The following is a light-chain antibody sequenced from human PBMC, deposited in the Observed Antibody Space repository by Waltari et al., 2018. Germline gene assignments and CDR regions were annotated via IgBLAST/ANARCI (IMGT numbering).Light chain of an antibody. J-gene: IGLJ1*01. V-gene: IGLV3-9*01. CDR1: NIGDKT. CDR3: QVWDGTTGV. CDR2: KDT. Sequence: SYELTQSPSMSVALGRPAGITCGGNNIGDKTVHWYQQKPGQAPRLVIYKDTNRPSGIPGRFSGSNSGNTATLTISGVQVEDDGHYYCQVWDGTTGVFGTGTKVSVL.